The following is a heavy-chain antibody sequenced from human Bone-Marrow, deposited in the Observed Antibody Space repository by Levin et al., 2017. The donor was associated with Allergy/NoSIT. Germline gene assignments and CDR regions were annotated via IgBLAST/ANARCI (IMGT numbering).Heavy chain of an antibody. Sequence: GGSLRLSCAASGFTFDDYAMHWVRQAPGKGLEWVSGISWNSGSIGYADSVKGRFTISRDNAKNSLYLQMNSLRAEDTALYYCAKDISGDCSGGSSIDYWGQGTLVTVSS. D-gene: IGHD2-15*01. V-gene: IGHV3-9*01. CDR1: GFTFDDYA. J-gene: IGHJ4*02. CDR3: AKDISGDCSGGSSIDY. CDR2: ISWNSGSI.